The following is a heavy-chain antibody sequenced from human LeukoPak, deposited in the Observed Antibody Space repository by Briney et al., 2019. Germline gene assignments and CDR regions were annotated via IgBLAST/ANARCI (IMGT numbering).Heavy chain of an antibody. D-gene: IGHD4-17*01. CDR2: IWYDGGNK. CDR1: GFTFNSYG. J-gene: IGHJ4*02. V-gene: IGHV3-33*01. CDR3: ARARTTRGFDY. Sequence: PGRSLRLSCAASGFTFNSYGIHWVRQAPGKGLEWVAFIWYDGGNKYYADSVKGRFTISRDNSKNTLYPQMNSLRAEDTAVYYCARARTTRGFDYWGQGTLVTVSS.